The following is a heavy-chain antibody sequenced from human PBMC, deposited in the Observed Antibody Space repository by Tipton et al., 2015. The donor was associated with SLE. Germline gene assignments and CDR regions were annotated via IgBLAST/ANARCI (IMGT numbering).Heavy chain of an antibody. Sequence: SLRLSCAASGFTFSSYGMHWVRQAPGKGLEWVAVIWYDGSKKYYSDSVKGRFTISRDNAKNTVYLQMNSLRAEDTALYYCASTVPGGDWYFDLWGRGTLVTVSS. CDR3: ASTVPGGDWYFDL. CDR2: IWYDGSKK. D-gene: IGHD3-10*01. V-gene: IGHV3-33*03. CDR1: GFTFSSYG. J-gene: IGHJ2*01.